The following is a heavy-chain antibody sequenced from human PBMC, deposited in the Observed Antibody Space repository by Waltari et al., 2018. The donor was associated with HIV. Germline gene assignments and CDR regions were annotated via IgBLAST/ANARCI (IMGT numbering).Heavy chain of an antibody. Sequence: QVQLLQSGADVQKPGASVKVSCTASGYTFTDYYMHRVRQAPGQGPEWMGWINPNRGDTNYAQKFQGRVTMTRDTSITTAYMELSRLRSDDTAVYFCARDYDSNGMYYFDYWGQGTLVTVSS. CDR3: ARDYDSNGMYYFDY. CDR1: GYTFTDYY. D-gene: IGHD3-22*01. J-gene: IGHJ4*02. CDR2: INPNRGDT. V-gene: IGHV1-2*02.